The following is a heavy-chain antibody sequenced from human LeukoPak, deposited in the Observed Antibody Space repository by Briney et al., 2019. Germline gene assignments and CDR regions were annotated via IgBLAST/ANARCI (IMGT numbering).Heavy chain of an antibody. D-gene: IGHD3-22*01. CDR3: ATDFYDTT. CDR2: IRRNSDGGTI. CDR1: GFSFSDAW. V-gene: IGHV3-15*07. J-gene: IGHJ5*02. Sequence: GGSLRLSCATSGFSFSDAWMNWVRQAPGKGLGWVGRIRRNSDGGTIDYAAPVKGRFALSRDDSKNTLYLHMSSLQTEDTAVYYCATDFYDTTWGQGTLVTVSS.